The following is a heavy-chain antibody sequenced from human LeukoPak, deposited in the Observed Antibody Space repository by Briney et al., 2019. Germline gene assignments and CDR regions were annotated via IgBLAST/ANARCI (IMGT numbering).Heavy chain of an antibody. J-gene: IGHJ3*01. CDR3: ARLRSGSSGAFDL. D-gene: IGHD2-15*01. CDR2: IYYSATT. Sequence: SETLSHTCTVSDDPIISYYWAWIRQPPGKGLEWIGHIYYSATTNYNPYLNSRVTILLDTSKSQVSLRLSSVTAADTAIYYCARLRSGSSGAFDLWGQGTVVTVSS. CDR1: DDPIISYY. V-gene: IGHV4-59*08.